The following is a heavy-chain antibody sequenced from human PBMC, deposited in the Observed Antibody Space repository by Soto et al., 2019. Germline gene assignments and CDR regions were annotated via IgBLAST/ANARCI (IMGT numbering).Heavy chain of an antibody. CDR1: GFIFNRYG. Sequence: QVQLVESGGGVVQPGRSLRLSCAASGFIFNRYGMHWVRQVPGKGLEWMADIWYDGSNKNYADSVKGRFTISRDNSKNTLSLQMNSLRAEDTAVYYCARGPGRPPLRNYGMDVWGQGTTVTVSS. CDR3: ARGPGRPPLRNYGMDV. V-gene: IGHV3-33*01. CDR2: IWYDGSNK. J-gene: IGHJ6*02.